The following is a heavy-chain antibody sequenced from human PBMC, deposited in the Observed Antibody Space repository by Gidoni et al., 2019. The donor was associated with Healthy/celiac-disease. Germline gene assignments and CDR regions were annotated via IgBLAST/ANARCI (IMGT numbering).Heavy chain of an antibody. CDR2: ISSSSSYI. J-gene: IGHJ4*02. CDR3: ARSAPFTFEDY. Sequence: EVQLVESGGGLVKPGGSLRLSCPASGFTFSSYSMNWVRQAPGKGLEWVSSISSSSSYIYYADSVKGRFTISRDNAKNSLYLQMNSLRAEDTAVYYGARSAPFTFEDYWGQGTLVTVSS. CDR1: GFTFSSYS. D-gene: IGHD3-16*01. V-gene: IGHV3-21*01.